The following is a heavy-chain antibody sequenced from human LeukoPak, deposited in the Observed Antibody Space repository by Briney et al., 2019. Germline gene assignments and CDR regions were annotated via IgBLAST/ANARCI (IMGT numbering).Heavy chain of an antibody. D-gene: IGHD1-1*01. CDR2: IKQDGSEK. V-gene: IGHV3-7*01. J-gene: IGHJ3*02. CDR1: GFTFSSYW. Sequence: GGSLRLSCAASGFTFSSYWMSWVRQAPGKGLEWVANIKQDGSEKYYVGSVKGRFTISRDNAKNSLYLQMNSLRAEDTAVYYCASNLIKVLHAFDIWGQGTVVTVSS. CDR3: ASNLIKVLHAFDI.